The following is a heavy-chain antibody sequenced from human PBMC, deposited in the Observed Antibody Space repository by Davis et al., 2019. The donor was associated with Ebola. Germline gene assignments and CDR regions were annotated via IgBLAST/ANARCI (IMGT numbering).Heavy chain of an antibody. J-gene: IGHJ5*02. CDR3: AKGGASTRSWCDP. V-gene: IGHV3-23*01. D-gene: IGHD2-15*01. Sequence: PGGSLRLSCAASGFTFSSYVITWVRQAPGKGPEWVAGITGSSDLTTYADSVKGRFTISRDNSKNTLYLQMNSLRADDTAVYYCAKGGASTRSWCDPWGQGTLVTISS. CDR2: ITGSSDLT. CDR1: GFTFSSYV.